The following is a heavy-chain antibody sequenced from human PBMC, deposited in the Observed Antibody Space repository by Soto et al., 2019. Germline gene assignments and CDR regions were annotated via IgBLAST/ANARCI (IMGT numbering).Heavy chain of an antibody. CDR3: ARDRWITMVRGVISNTPYYYYGMDV. Sequence: ASVKVSCKASGGTFSSYAISWVRQAPGQGLEWMGGIIPIFGTANYAQKFQGRVTITADESTSTAYMELSSLRSEDTAVYYCARDRWITMVRGVISNTPYYYYGMDVWGQGTTVTVSS. CDR1: GGTFSSYA. CDR2: IIPIFGTA. D-gene: IGHD3-10*01. J-gene: IGHJ6*02. V-gene: IGHV1-69*13.